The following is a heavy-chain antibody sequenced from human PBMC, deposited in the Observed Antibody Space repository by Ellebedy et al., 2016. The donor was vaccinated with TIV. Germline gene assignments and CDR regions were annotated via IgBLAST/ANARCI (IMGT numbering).Heavy chain of an antibody. CDR1: GYRFPSYW. CDR3: AREGESGYDRLDF. V-gene: IGHV5-10-1*01. CDR2: IDTRDPYT. Sequence: KVSCKGSGYRFPSYWISWVRQMPGKGLEWKGRIDTRDPYTNYSPSFHGDVTISADKSLSTAYLQWSSLKASDTAMYYCAREGESGYDRLDFWGQGTLVTVSS. D-gene: IGHD5-12*01. J-gene: IGHJ4*02.